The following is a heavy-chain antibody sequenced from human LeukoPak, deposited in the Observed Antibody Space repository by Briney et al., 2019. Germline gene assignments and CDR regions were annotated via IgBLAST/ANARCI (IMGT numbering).Heavy chain of an antibody. D-gene: IGHD3-22*01. CDR2: ISGDGGST. J-gene: IGHJ3*02. CDR1: GFTLDDYA. V-gene: IGHV3-43*02. CDR3: AKDYYYDSSTDAFDI. Sequence: PGGSLRLSCAASGFTLDDYAMHWVRHAPGKGLEWVSLISGDGGSTYYADSVKGRFTISRDNSKNSLYLQMNSLRTEDTALYYCAKDYYYDSSTDAFDIWGQGTMVTVSS.